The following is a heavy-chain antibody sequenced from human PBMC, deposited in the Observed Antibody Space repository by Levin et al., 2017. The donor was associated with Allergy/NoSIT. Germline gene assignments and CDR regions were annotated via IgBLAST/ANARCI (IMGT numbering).Heavy chain of an antibody. V-gene: IGHV4-59*08. CDR3: ATSNSGYDSRAFDI. CDR2: IYYSGST. J-gene: IGHJ3*02. D-gene: IGHD5-12*01. CDR1: GGSISSYY. Sequence: SETLSLTCTVSGGSISSYYWSWIRQPPGKGLEWLGFIYYSGSTDYSPSLRSRVTISLDTSKNQFSLKLTSVTAADTAVYYCATSNSGYDSRAFDIWGQGTMVTVSS.